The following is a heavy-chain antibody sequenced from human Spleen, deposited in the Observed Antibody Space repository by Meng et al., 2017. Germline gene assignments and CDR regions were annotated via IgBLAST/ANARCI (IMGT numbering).Heavy chain of an antibody. Sequence: QVQLQQWGAGLLKPSETLSLTCVVSGGSFSDDYWSWIRQHPGKGLEWIGEINHSGSTNYNPSLESRATISVDTSQNNLSLKLSSVTAADSAVYYCARGPTTMAHDFDYWGQGTLVTVSS. V-gene: IGHV4-34*01. CDR2: INHSGST. CDR3: ARGPTTMAHDFDY. CDR1: GGSFSDDY. J-gene: IGHJ4*02. D-gene: IGHD4-11*01.